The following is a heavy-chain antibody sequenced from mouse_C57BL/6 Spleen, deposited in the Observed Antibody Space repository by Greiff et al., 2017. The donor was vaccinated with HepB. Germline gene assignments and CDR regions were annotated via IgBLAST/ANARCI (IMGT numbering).Heavy chain of an antibody. J-gene: IGHJ1*03. CDR3: ARARTVVATPWYFDV. Sequence: VQLKQSGPELVKPGDSVKISCKASGYSFTGYFMNWVMQSHGKSLEWIGRINPYNGDTFYNQKFKGKATLTVDKSSSTAHMELRSLTSEDSAVYYCARARTVVATPWYFDVWGTGTTVTVSS. D-gene: IGHD1-1*01. V-gene: IGHV1-20*01. CDR1: GYSFTGYF. CDR2: INPYNGDT.